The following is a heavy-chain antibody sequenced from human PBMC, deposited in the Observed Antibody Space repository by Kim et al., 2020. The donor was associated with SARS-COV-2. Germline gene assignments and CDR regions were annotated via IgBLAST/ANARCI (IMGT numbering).Heavy chain of an antibody. CDR2: INHSGST. CDR1: GGSFSGYY. V-gene: IGHV4-34*01. Sequence: SETLSLTCAVYGGSFSGYYWSWIRQPPGKGLEWIGEINHSGSTNYNPSLKSRVTISVDTSKNQFSLKLSSVTAADTAVYYCARVHRYPTHGYSYGYLPATAWFDSWGQGTLVTVSS. CDR3: ARVHRYPTHGYSYGYLPATAWFDS. D-gene: IGHD5-18*01. J-gene: IGHJ5*01.